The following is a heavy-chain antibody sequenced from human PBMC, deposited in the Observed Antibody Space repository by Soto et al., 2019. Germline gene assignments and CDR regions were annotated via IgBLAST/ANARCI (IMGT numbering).Heavy chain of an antibody. D-gene: IGHD3-10*01. CDR2: MNHSGSP. V-gene: IGHV4-34*01. J-gene: IGHJ6*01. Sequence: SETLSLTCAVYGGSFRGYYWSWVRQAPWKGLEWIGEMNHSGSPNHNPSLKSRVTISVETSKNQFSLKLSSVTAADTAVYYCARGRVLWFGDPIYYYYGMDVWGQGTMVTVSS. CDR3: ARGRVLWFGDPIYYYYGMDV. CDR1: GGSFRGYY.